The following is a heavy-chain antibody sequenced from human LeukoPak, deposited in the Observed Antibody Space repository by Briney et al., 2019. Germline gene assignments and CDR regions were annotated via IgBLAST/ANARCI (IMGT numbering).Heavy chain of an antibody. CDR1: GGSISSYY. CDR2: IYTSGST. D-gene: IGHD6-19*01. CDR3: ATAGVSSGWDYYFDY. V-gene: IGHV4-4*07. Sequence: SETLSLTCTVSGGSISSYYWSWIRQPAGKGLEWIGRIYTSGSTNYNPSLKSRVTMSVDTSKNQFSLKLSSVTAADTAVYYCATAGVSSGWDYYFDYWGQGTLVTVSP. J-gene: IGHJ4*02.